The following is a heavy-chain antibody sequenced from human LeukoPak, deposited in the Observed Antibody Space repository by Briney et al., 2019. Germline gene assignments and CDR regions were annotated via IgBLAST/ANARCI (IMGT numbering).Heavy chain of an antibody. J-gene: IGHJ5*02. V-gene: IGHV4-59*01. CDR3: ARAGLTIFGVVKNWFDP. D-gene: IGHD3-3*01. CDR2: IYYSGST. Sequence: SETLSLTCTVSGGSISSYYWSWIRQPPGKGLEWIGYIYYSGSTNYNPSLKSRATISVDTSKNQFSLKLSSVTAADTAVYYCARAGLTIFGVVKNWFDPWGQGTLVTVSS. CDR1: GGSISSYY.